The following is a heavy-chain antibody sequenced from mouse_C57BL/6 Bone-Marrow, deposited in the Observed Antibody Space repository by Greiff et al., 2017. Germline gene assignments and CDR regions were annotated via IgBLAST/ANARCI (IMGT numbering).Heavy chain of an antibody. D-gene: IGHD2-3*01. J-gene: IGHJ2*01. CDR3: SSFDGNYFDF. CDR2: IDPENGDT. Sequence: VQLKESGAELVRPGASVKLSCTASGFNIKDDYIHWVKQRPEQGLEWIGWIDPENGDTAYDSKFQGKATITADTSSNTAYLQLSSLTSEDTAVYYCSSFDGNYFDFWGQGTPLTVAS. V-gene: IGHV14-4*01. CDR1: GFNIKDDY.